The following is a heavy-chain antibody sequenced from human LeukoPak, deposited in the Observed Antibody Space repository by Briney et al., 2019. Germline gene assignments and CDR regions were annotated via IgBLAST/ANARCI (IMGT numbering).Heavy chain of an antibody. V-gene: IGHV3-23*01. J-gene: IGHJ4*02. CDR1: GFTFSSYA. D-gene: IGHD3-16*02. CDR2: ISGSGGST. CDR3: AKDLMITFGGVIVIPGGDY. Sequence: GGSLRLSCAASGFTFSSYAMSWVRQAPGKGLEWVSAISGSGGSTYYADSVKGRFTISRDNSKNTLYPQMNSLRAEETAVYYCAKDLMITFGGVIVIPGGDYWGQGTLVTVSS.